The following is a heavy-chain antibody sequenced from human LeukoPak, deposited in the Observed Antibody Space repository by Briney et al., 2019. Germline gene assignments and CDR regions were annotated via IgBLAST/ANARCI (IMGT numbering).Heavy chain of an antibody. D-gene: IGHD3-10*01. CDR1: NGSFSGYY. Sequence: SETLSLTCGVYNGSFSGYYWTWIRQPPGKGLEWIGEIHRSGNTNYNPSLKSRVTISVDSSNNHVYLTLNSVTAADTAVYYCAASLWFGINPEYWGQGTLVTVSS. CDR2: IHRSGNT. CDR3: AASLWFGINPEY. V-gene: IGHV4-34*01. J-gene: IGHJ4*02.